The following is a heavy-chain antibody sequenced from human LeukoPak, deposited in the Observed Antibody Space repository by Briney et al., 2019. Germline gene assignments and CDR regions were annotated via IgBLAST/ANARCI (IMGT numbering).Heavy chain of an antibody. CDR3: ARDEVVRGTEWGCPDY. Sequence: GGSLRLSCAASGFTFTIFGLNWVRQAPGKGPEGVSYIDARSGTTYYADSVQGRFTISRDNSNNSLYLQMNSLRAEDTAVYYCARDEVVRGTEWGCPDYWGQGTLVTVSS. D-gene: IGHD1-1*01. CDR2: IDARSGTT. V-gene: IGHV3-48*01. CDR1: GFTFTIFG. J-gene: IGHJ4*02.